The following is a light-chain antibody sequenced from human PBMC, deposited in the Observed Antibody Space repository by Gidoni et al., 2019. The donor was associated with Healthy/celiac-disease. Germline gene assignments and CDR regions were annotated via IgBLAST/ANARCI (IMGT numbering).Light chain of an antibody. J-gene: IGKJ2*01. Sequence: IQLTQSPSSLSASVGDRVTITCRASQSISSYLNWYQQKPGKAPKLLIYAASSLQSGVPSRFSGSGSGTDFTLTIGSLQPEDFATYYCQQSYSTPYTFGQGTKLEIK. CDR2: AAS. V-gene: IGKV1-39*01. CDR1: QSISSY. CDR3: QQSYSTPYT.